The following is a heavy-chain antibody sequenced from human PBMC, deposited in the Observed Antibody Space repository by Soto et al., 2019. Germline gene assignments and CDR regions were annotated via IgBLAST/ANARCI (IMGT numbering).Heavy chain of an antibody. CDR1: GYTFTSYG. CDR3: AMDYGARPAYFKH. CDR2: ISPLKGRT. D-gene: IGHD4-17*01. J-gene: IGHJ1*01. Sequence: QVQLVQSGPDLKRPGASMKVSCKASGYTFTSYGISWVRQAPGQGLEWMAWISPLKGRTQYSQKAQGRVTLSTDTSSNTAYMEMTTLRVDDTAVYYCAMDYGARPAYFKHWGQGTLVTVS. V-gene: IGHV1-18*04.